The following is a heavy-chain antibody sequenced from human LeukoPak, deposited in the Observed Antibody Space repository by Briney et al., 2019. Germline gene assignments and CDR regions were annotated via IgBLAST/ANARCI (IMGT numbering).Heavy chain of an antibody. V-gene: IGHV3-23*01. CDR1: GFTFSIYA. CDR2: ISGSGGST. Sequence: GGSLRLSCAASGFTFSIYAMSWVRQAPGKGLEWVSAISGSGGSTYYADSVKGRFTISRDNSKNTLYLQMNSLRAEDTAVYYCAKESSSGVSSGYFDYWGQGTLVTVSS. D-gene: IGHD6-19*01. J-gene: IGHJ4*02. CDR3: AKESSSGVSSGYFDY.